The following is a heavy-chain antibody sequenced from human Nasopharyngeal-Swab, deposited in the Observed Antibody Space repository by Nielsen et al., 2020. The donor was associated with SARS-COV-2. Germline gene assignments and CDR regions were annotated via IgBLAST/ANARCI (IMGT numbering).Heavy chain of an antibody. CDR3: AREGGYCSGGSCYRYGAFDI. CDR1: GGSFSGYY. V-gene: IGHV4-34*01. J-gene: IGHJ3*02. D-gene: IGHD2-15*01. Sequence: SETLSLTCAVYGGSFSGYYWSWIRQLPGKGLEWIGEINHSGSTNYNPSLKSRVTISVDTSKNQFSLKLSSVTAADTAVYYCAREGGYCSGGSCYRYGAFDIWGQGTMVTVSS. CDR2: INHSGST.